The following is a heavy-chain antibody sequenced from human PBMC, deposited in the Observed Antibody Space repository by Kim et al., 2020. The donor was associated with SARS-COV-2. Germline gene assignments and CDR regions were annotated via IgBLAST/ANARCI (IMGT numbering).Heavy chain of an antibody. CDR2: ISGSGGST. V-gene: IGHV3-23*01. Sequence: GGSLRLSCAASGFTFSSYAMSWVRQAPGKGLEWVSAISGSGGSTYYADSVKGRFTISRDNSKNTLYLQMNSLRAEDTAVYYCAKDLRSYNDYVWGSYFDYWGQGTLVTVSS. CDR1: GFTFSSYA. CDR3: AKDLRSYNDYVWGSYFDY. J-gene: IGHJ4*02. D-gene: IGHD3-16*01.